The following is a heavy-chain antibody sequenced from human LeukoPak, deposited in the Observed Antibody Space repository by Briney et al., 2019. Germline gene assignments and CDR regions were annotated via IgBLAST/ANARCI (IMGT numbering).Heavy chain of an antibody. Sequence: GGSLRLSCAASGFTFSSFPMTWVRQAPGKGLEWVSSITGNHGATYNIDSVKGRFTISRDNSQNTLYLQMNSLRAEDTAVYYCTKDPNGDYVGAFDPWGQGTLVTVSS. J-gene: IGHJ5*02. CDR3: TKDPNGDYVGAFDP. D-gene: IGHD4-17*01. CDR1: GFTFSSFP. V-gene: IGHV3-23*01. CDR2: ITGNHGAT.